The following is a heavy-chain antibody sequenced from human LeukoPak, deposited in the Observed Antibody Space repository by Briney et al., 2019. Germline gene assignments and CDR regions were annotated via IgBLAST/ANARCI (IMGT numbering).Heavy chain of an antibody. Sequence: GGSLRLSCAASGFTVSSNYMSWVRQAPGKGLEWVSSISSSSSYIYYADSVKGRFTISRDNAKNSLYLQMNSLRAEDTAVYYCARVVRGAVAHWGQGTLVTVSS. D-gene: IGHD3-10*01. CDR1: GFTVSSNY. CDR2: ISSSSSYI. J-gene: IGHJ4*02. CDR3: ARVVRGAVAH. V-gene: IGHV3-21*01.